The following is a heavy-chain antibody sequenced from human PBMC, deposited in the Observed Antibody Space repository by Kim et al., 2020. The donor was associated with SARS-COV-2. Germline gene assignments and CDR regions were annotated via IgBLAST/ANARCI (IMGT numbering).Heavy chain of an antibody. J-gene: IGHJ1*01. D-gene: IGHD3-9*01. V-gene: IGHV3-9*01. Sequence: GGSLRLSCSASGFTFNDYAMHWVRQAPGKGLEWVTGLYWNGGGIVYADSVRGRFSVSRDNAENSVYLQMHSLRVEDTAIYYCGQDIAKILTAHIVNWGQG. CDR2: LYWNGGGI. CDR3: GQDIAKILTAHIVN. CDR1: GFTFNDYA.